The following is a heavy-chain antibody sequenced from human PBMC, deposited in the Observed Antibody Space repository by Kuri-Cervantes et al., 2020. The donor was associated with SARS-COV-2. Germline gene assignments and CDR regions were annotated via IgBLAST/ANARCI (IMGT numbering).Heavy chain of an antibody. V-gene: IGHV1-46*01. CDR1: GYTFTSYY. J-gene: IGHJ3*02. Sequence: ASVKVSCKASGYTFTSYYMHWVRQAPGQGLEWMGIINHSGGSTSYAQKFQGRVTMTRDTSTSTVYMELSSLRSEDTAVYYCARPMVRGAPLYDAFDIWGQGTMVTVSS. CDR3: ARPMVRGAPLYDAFDI. D-gene: IGHD3-10*01. CDR2: INHSGGST.